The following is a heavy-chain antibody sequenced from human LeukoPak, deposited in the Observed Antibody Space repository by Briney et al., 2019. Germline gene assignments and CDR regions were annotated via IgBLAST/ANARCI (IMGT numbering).Heavy chain of an antibody. CDR2: INTNTGNP. CDR1: GYTFTSYA. CDR3: ARDRERSGATYYYYYGMDV. J-gene: IGHJ6*02. D-gene: IGHD5-12*01. Sequence: ASVNVSCKASGYTFTSYAMNWVRQAPGQGLEWMGWINTNTGNPTYAQGFTGRFVFSLDTSVSTAYLQISSLKAEDTAVYYCARDRERSGATYYYYYGMDVWGQGTTVTVSS. V-gene: IGHV7-4-1*02.